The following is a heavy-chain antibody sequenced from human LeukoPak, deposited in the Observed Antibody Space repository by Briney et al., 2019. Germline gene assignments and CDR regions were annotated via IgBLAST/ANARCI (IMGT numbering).Heavy chain of an antibody. Sequence: ASVRVSCTASGGTFSSYAISCVRQAPGQGLEWRGRIIPIFGTANYAQKFQGRVTITTDESTSTAYMELSSLRSEDTAVYYCARALEDSSGYYYEGQAFDIWGQGTMVTVSS. CDR1: GGTFSSYA. CDR2: IIPIFGTA. D-gene: IGHD3-22*01. J-gene: IGHJ3*02. V-gene: IGHV1-69*05. CDR3: ARALEDSSGYYYEGQAFDI.